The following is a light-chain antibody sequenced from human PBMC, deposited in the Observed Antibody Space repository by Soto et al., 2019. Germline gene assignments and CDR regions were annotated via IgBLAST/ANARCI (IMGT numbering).Light chain of an antibody. CDR1: ISNIGSNP. CDR3: AAWDDRLSAYV. Sequence: QSVLTQPLSASGTPGQRVTISCSGGISNIGSNPVYWHQHLPGTAPKLLVYRNNQRPSGVPDRFSDSKSGTSAFLAISGLRSEDEADYYCAAWDDRLSAYVFGNGTKVTV. V-gene: IGLV1-47*01. J-gene: IGLJ1*01. CDR2: RNN.